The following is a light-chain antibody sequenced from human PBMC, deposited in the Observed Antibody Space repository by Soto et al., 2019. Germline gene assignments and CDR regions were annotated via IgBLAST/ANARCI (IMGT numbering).Light chain of an antibody. CDR3: QQRSNWPWT. CDR2: DAS. CDR1: QSVSSY. J-gene: IGKJ4*02. V-gene: IGKV3-11*01. Sequence: DIVLTQSPATLSLSPGERATLSCRASQSVSSYLAWYQQKPGQAPRLLIYDASNRATGIPARFSGSGSGTDFTLTISSLEPEDFAVYYCQQRSNWPWTFGRGPKVEIK.